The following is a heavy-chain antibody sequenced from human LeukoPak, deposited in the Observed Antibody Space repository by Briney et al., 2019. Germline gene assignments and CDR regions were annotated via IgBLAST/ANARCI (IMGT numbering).Heavy chain of an antibody. J-gene: IGHJ4*02. CDR3: ARDRYGSGSYYKEVGYYFDY. CDR1: GGSISSYY. V-gene: IGHV4-59*12. D-gene: IGHD3-10*01. CDR2: IYYSGST. Sequence: SETLSLTCTVSGGSISSYYWSWIRQPPGKGLEWIGYIYYSGSTNYNPSLKSRVTISVDTSKNQFSLKLSSVTAADTAVYYCARDRYGSGSYYKEVGYYFDYWGQGTLVTVSS.